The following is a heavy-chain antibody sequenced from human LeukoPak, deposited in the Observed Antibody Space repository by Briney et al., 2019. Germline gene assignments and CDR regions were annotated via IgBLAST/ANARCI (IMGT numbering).Heavy chain of an antibody. Sequence: PSETLSLTCTVSGYSITSGYYWGWIRQPPGKGLEWIGSIYYSGSTNYNPSLKGRVTISVDTSKNQFSLKLSSVTAADTAVYYCARQGYYYGSGSYYNVPFYFDCWGQGTLVTVSS. D-gene: IGHD3-10*01. CDR1: GYSITSGYY. J-gene: IGHJ4*02. CDR3: ARQGYYYGSGSYYNVPFYFDC. V-gene: IGHV4-38-2*02. CDR2: IYYSGST.